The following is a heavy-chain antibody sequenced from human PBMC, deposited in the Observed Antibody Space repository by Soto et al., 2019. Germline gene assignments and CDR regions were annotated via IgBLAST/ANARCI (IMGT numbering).Heavy chain of an antibody. CDR1: GGTFSSYA. CDR2: IIPIFGTA. CDR3: ASXGDGSGSYYNYYYYGMDV. Sequence: SVKVSCKASGGTFSSYAISWVRQAPGQGLEWMGGIIPIFGTANYAQKFQGRVTITADESTSTAYMELSSLRSEDTAVYYCASXGDGSGSYYNYYYYGMDVWGEGTTVTVSS. J-gene: IGHJ6*04. D-gene: IGHD3-10*01. V-gene: IGHV1-69*13.